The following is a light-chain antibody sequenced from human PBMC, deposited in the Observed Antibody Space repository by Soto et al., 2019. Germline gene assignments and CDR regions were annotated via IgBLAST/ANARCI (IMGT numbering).Light chain of an antibody. CDR3: QQYSDWPRT. J-gene: IGKJ1*01. V-gene: IGKV3-15*01. Sequence: EIVLTQSPGTLSLSPGERATLSCRASQSVSSNLAWYQQKPGQAPRLLIYGASTRATGIPARFSGSGSGTEFTLTISSLQSEDFAVYYCQQYSDWPRTFGQGTKVDIK. CDR1: QSVSSN. CDR2: GAS.